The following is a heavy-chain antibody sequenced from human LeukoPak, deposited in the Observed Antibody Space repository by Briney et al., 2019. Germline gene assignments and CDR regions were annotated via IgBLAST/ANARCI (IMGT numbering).Heavy chain of an antibody. CDR3: ARDLNDLLQNYRSTWYPADY. J-gene: IGHJ4*02. CDR1: GFTFSTYW. CDR2: ANNDGRST. V-gene: IGHV3-74*01. D-gene: IGHD6-13*01. Sequence: GGSLRLSCAASGFTFSTYWMNWVRQAPGKGLVWVSCANNDGRSTSYADSVKGRFTISRDNTKNPLYLQMNSLTAEDTAVYYCARDLNDLLQNYRSTWYPADYWGQGTLVTVSS.